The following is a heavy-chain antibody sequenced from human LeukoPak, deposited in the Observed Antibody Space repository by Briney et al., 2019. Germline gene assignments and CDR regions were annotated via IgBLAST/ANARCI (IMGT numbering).Heavy chain of an antibody. CDR1: GFTFSSYW. CDR2: INSDGSTT. D-gene: IGHD4-17*01. CDR3: ARDPFYGDADFDH. V-gene: IGHV3-74*01. J-gene: IGHJ4*02. Sequence: GGSLRLSCAASGFTFSSYWMHWVRQAPGKGLVWVSRINSDGSTTSYADSVKGRFTISRDNAKNTVYLQMNSLRVEDSAVYYCARDPFYGDADFDHWGQGALVTVSS.